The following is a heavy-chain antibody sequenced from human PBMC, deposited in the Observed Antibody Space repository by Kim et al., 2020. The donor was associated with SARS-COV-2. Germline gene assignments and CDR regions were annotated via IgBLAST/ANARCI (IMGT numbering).Heavy chain of an antibody. J-gene: IGHJ3*02. D-gene: IGHD2-21*01. CDR3: ARHMWRAFDT. CDR2: IFDNGIT. V-gene: IGHV4-34*12. CDR1: GGPFSGYY. Sequence: SETLSLTCAVHGGPFSGYYWTWIRQPPGEGLEWVGEIFDNGITNYNPSLKSRLTISMDTSKNLFSLKLTSGTAADTAIYYCARHMWRAFDTWGQGTMVTVSS.